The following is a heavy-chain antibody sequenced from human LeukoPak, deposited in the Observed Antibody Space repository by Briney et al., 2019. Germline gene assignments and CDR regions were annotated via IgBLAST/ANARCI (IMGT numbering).Heavy chain of an antibody. Sequence: GGSLRLSCAASGFTFSDYYMSWIRQAPGRGLEWVSYISSSGGGMYYADSVKGRFTISRDNSKDTLFLQVNSLRAEDTAVYYCAKVRTYFYHGLDVWGQGTTVTVSS. CDR3: AKVRTYFYHGLDV. CDR1: GFTFSDYY. D-gene: IGHD1-14*01. V-gene: IGHV3-11*01. J-gene: IGHJ6*02. CDR2: ISSSGGGM.